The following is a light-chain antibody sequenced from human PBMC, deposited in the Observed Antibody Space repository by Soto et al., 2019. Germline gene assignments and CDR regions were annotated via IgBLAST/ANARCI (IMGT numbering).Light chain of an antibody. CDR3: AAWDDSLNGVV. V-gene: IGLV1-44*01. J-gene: IGLJ2*01. CDR2: NTY. Sequence: QSVLAQPPSASGTPGQRVTMSCSGKNSNVGIGYVYWYQQLPGSAPKLLIYNTYYRPSGVPDRFSGSKSGTSASLAISGLQSEDEADYYCAAWDDSLNGVVFGGGTKLTVL. CDR1: NSNVGIGY.